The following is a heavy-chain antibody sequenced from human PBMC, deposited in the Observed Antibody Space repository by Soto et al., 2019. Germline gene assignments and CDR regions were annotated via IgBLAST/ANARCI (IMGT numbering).Heavy chain of an antibody. CDR2: IKRDESEK. Sequence: EVQLVESGGGLVQPGGSLRLSCAASGFTFSDYWMTWVRQAPGKGLEWVANIKRDESEKYYVDSVKGRFTISRNNSKNSLYLQMNSLGAEDTAMYYGEREPLEYYYVSGTRPGALDIWGQGTMVTVSS. J-gene: IGHJ3*02. CDR3: EREPLEYYYVSGTRPGALDI. V-gene: IGHV3-7*01. D-gene: IGHD3-10*01. CDR1: GFTFSDYW.